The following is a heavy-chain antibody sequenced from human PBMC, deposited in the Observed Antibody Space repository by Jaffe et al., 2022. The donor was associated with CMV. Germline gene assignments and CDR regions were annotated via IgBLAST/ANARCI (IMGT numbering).Heavy chain of an antibody. Sequence: EVQLVESGGGLVQPGGSLRLSCAASGFTFSSYEMNWVRQAPGKGLEWVSYISSSGSTIYYADSVKGRFTISRDNAKNSLYLQMNSLRAEDTAVYYCARDRGDASRLDYWGQGTLVTVSS. CDR1: GFTFSSYE. J-gene: IGHJ4*02. D-gene: IGHD2-21*02. V-gene: IGHV3-48*03. CDR2: ISSSGSTI. CDR3: ARDRGDASRLDY.